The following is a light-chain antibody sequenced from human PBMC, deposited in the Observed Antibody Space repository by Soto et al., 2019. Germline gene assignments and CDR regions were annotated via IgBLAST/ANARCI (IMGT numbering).Light chain of an antibody. V-gene: IGKV3-11*01. CDR2: DAS. CDR3: QQRSNWPWT. J-gene: IGKJ1*01. Sequence: EIVLTQSPATLSLSPGERATLSCRASQSVSSYLAWYQQKPGQAPRLLIYDASNRATGIPARFSGSGSGTDFTLTISSLQPEDVEVYYCQQRSNWPWTFGQGTKVDIK. CDR1: QSVSSY.